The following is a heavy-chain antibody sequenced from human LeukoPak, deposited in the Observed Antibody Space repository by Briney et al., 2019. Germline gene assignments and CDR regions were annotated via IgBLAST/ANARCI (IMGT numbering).Heavy chain of an antibody. J-gene: IGHJ4*02. D-gene: IGHD5-18*01. Sequence: PGGSLRLSCAASGFTFSSYRMNWVRQAPGKGLEWVSAISGSGGSTYYADSVKGRFTISRDNSKNTPYLQMNSLRAEDTAVYYCAKTGTAMVYWGQGTLVTVSS. CDR1: GFTFSSYR. CDR3: AKTGTAMVY. CDR2: ISGSGGST. V-gene: IGHV3-23*01.